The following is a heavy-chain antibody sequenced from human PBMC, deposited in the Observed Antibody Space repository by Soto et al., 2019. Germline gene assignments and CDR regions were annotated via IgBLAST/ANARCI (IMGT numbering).Heavy chain of an antibody. CDR2: IYYTGST. D-gene: IGHD3-3*01. CDR1: GGSIISYY. CDR3: ARSLQGNTIFGVALDY. V-gene: IGHV4-59*12. Sequence: PSETLSLTCTVSGGSIISYYWSWILQPPWKGLEWIAYIYYTGSTNYNPSLKSRVTISVDKSKNQFSLKLSSVTAADTAVYDWARSLQGNTIFGVALDYWGKGTRVT. J-gene: IGHJ4*02.